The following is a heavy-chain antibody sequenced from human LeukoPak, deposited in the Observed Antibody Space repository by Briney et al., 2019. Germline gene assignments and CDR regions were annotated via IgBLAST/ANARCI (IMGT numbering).Heavy chain of an antibody. V-gene: IGHV3-33*01. D-gene: IGHD6-19*01. CDR1: GFTFSSYG. Sequence: GGSLRLSCAASGFTFSSYGMHWVRQAPGKGLEWVAVIWYDGSNKYYADSVKGRFTISRDNSKNTLYLQMNSLRAEDTAVYYCAGESSGWPLDYWGQGTLVTVSS. J-gene: IGHJ4*02. CDR2: IWYDGSNK. CDR3: AGESSGWPLDY.